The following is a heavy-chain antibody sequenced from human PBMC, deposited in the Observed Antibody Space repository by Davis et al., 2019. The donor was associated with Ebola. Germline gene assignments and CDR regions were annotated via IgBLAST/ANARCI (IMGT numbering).Heavy chain of an antibody. CDR3: ARDGAYSSGWPVDFDY. CDR2: INPNSGDT. Sequence: ASVTVSCKASGYSFSDYYVHWLRQAPGQGLEWLGWINPNSGDTNYAQKFQGRVTLTRVPSISTAYMELNRLTSDDTAMYYCARDGAYSSGWPVDFDYWGQGTLVTVSS. CDR1: GYSFSDYY. V-gene: IGHV1-2*02. D-gene: IGHD6-19*01. J-gene: IGHJ4*02.